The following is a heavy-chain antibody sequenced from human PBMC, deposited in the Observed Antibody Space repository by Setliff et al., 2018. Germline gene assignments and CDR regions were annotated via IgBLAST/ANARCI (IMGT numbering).Heavy chain of an antibody. Sequence: PSETLSLTCAVSANTLSTSYYWGWARQPPGKGLGWIGDIYKDGSTYYNPSLRSRVSMSLDTSKRQVSLNLNSVTAADTGVYYCATRTFAVIPHSGLGLDYFYGMDVWGRGTTVTVSS. J-gene: IGHJ6*02. D-gene: IGHD2-21*01. CDR2: IYKDGST. CDR1: ANTLSTSYY. V-gene: IGHV4-38-2*01. CDR3: ATRTFAVIPHSGLGLDYFYGMDV.